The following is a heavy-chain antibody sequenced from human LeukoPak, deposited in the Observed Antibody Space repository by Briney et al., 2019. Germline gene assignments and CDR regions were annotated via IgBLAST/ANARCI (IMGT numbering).Heavy chain of an antibody. CDR1: GFTFSNYW. J-gene: IGHJ4*02. CDR3: ARDRGTQSDY. V-gene: IGHV3-7*01. Sequence: GGSLRLSCAASGFTFSNYWMHWVRQAPGKGLEWVANIKQDGSEKYYVDSVKGRFTISRDNAKNSLFLQMDSLRPEDTAVYYCARDRGTQSDYWGQGTLVTVSS. CDR2: IKQDGSEK. D-gene: IGHD3-16*01.